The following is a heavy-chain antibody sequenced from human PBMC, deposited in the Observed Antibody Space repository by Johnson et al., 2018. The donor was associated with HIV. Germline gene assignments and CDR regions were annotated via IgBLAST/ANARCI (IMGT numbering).Heavy chain of an antibody. CDR3: VRVGPTLYDAFDI. J-gene: IGHJ3*02. Sequence: VQLVESGGGVVQPGRSLRLSCAASGFTFSSYAMHWVRQAPGKGLEWVAVISYDGSNKYYADSVKGRFTISKDDSKNTVYLQMNSLRAEDTAVYYCVRVGPTLYDAFDIWGQGTRVTVSS. CDR1: GFTFSSYA. V-gene: IGHV3-30*04. D-gene: IGHD2-15*01. CDR2: ISYDGSNK.